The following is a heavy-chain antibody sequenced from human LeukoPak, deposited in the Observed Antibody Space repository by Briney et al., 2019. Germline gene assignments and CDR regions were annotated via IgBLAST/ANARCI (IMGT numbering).Heavy chain of an antibody. CDR3: AGLVGRYSSGLYYYYFDY. D-gene: IGHD3-22*01. CDR1: GGSINY. V-gene: IGHV4-39*07. Sequence: SETLSLTCTVSGGSINYGGWIRQPPGKGLEWIGSIYYSGTTHSNPSVKSRVTISIDKSKNQFFLNLSSVTAADTAVYYCAGLVGRYSSGLYYYYFDYWGQGTLVTVSS. CDR2: IYYSGTT. J-gene: IGHJ4*02.